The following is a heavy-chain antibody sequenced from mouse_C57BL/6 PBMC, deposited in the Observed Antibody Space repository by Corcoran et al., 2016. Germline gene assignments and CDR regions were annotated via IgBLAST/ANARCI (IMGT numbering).Heavy chain of an antibody. CDR2: INPYNGGT. D-gene: IGHD1-1*01. J-gene: IGHJ2*01. V-gene: IGHV1-19*01. CDR1: GYTFTDYY. Sequence: EVQLQQSGPGLVKPGASVKMSCKASGYTFTDYYMNGVKQSHGKSLEWIGVINPYNGGTSYNQKFKGKATLTVDKSSSTAYMELNSLTSEDSAVYYFARWGLYYYGSSYSDYWGQGTTLTVSS. CDR3: ARWGLYYYGSSYSDY.